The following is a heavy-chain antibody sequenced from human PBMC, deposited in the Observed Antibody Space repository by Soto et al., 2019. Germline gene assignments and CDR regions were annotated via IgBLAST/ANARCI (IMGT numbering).Heavy chain of an antibody. Sequence: PGGSLRLSCVASGFTFSSYGMHWVRQAPGKGLEWVAIISYDGSNTYYAVSVKGRFTISRDNSKNTLFLKMNSLRAEDTSVYYCAKEGGLSGSYYISSSYYFDYWGQGTLVTVSS. D-gene: IGHD1-26*01. CDR3: AKEGGLSGSYYISSSYYFDY. CDR1: GFTFSSYG. J-gene: IGHJ4*02. CDR2: ISYDGSNT. V-gene: IGHV3-30*18.